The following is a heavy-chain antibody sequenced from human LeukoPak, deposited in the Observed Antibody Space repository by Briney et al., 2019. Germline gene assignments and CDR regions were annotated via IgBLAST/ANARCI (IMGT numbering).Heavy chain of an antibody. J-gene: IGHJ5*02. Sequence: ESGPTLVNPHRPSLTCTFSGFSLSTSGMCVSWIRQPPGKALEWLALIDWDDDKYYSTSLKTRLTISKDTSKNQVVLTMTNMDPVDTATYYCARMLMGSSSRRGFDPWGQGTLVTVSS. CDR1: GFSLSTSGMC. CDR3: ARMLMGSSSRRGFDP. D-gene: IGHD6-13*01. CDR2: IDWDDDK. V-gene: IGHV2-70*01.